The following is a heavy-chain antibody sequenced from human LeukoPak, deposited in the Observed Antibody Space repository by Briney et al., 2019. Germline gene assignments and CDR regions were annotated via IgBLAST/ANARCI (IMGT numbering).Heavy chain of an antibody. D-gene: IGHD6-13*01. J-gene: IGHJ3*02. Sequence: ASVKVSCKASGFTFTSSAVQWMRQARGQRLEWIGWIVVGSGNTNYAQKFQERVTITRDMSTSTAYMELSSLRSEDTAVYYCAAPRIAAAGTIRDAFDIWGQGTMVTVSS. CDR3: AAPRIAAAGTIRDAFDI. CDR2: IVVGSGNT. CDR1: GFTFTSSA. V-gene: IGHV1-58*01.